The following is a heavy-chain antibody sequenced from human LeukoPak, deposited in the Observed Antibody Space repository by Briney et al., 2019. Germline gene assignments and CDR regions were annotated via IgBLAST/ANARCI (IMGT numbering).Heavy chain of an antibody. D-gene: IGHD3-10*01. CDR1: GFTFSSYS. Sequence: GGSLRLSCAASGFTFSSYSMNWVRQAPGKGLEWVSSISSSSSYIYYADSVKGRFTIPRDNAKNSLYLQMNSLRAEDTAVYYCAREIVWFGELLDAFDIWGQGTMVTVSS. V-gene: IGHV3-21*01. J-gene: IGHJ3*02. CDR3: AREIVWFGELLDAFDI. CDR2: ISSSSSYI.